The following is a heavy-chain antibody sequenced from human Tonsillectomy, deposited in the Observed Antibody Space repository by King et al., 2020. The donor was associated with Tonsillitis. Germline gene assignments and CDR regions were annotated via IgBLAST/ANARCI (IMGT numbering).Heavy chain of an antibody. D-gene: IGHD3-3*01. CDR2: IIPISGTA. CDR1: GGSFSSYA. Sequence: VQLVQSGAEVKKPGSSVKVSCKTSGGSFSSYAFSWVRQAPGQGLEWMGGIIPISGTANYAQKFQGRVTITADESTSTAYMELSSLRSEDTAVYFCARVSIFDLTWFDPWGQGTLVTVSS. V-gene: IGHV1-69*01. CDR3: ARVSIFDLTWFDP. J-gene: IGHJ5*02.